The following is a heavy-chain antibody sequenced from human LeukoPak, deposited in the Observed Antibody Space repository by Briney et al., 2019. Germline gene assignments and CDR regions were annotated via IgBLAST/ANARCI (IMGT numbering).Heavy chain of an antibody. CDR3: VRVAPGHDVGRGYFDY. D-gene: IGHD6-13*01. V-gene: IGHV3-48*01. CDR2: ITSTSYAI. J-gene: IGHJ4*02. Sequence: PGGSLRLSCAASGFAFSTYSMNWVRQAPGKGLEWLSYITSTSYAIYYGDSVKGRFTISRDNAKNSLYLQMNSLRAEDTAVYYCVRVAPGHDVGRGYFDYWGQGTLVTVSS. CDR1: GFAFSTYS.